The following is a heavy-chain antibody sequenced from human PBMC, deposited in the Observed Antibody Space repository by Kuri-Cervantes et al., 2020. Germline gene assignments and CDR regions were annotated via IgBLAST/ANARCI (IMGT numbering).Heavy chain of an antibody. CDR3: AKTRWAYGDYGCDY. Sequence: GESLKISCAASGFTFSSYSMNWVRQAPGKGLEWVSSISSSSSYIYYADSVKGRFTISRDNSKNTLYLQMNSLRAEDTAVYYCAKTRWAYGDYGCDYWGQGTLVTVSS. V-gene: IGHV3-21*04. J-gene: IGHJ4*02. CDR2: ISSSSSYI. CDR1: GFTFSSYS. D-gene: IGHD4-17*01.